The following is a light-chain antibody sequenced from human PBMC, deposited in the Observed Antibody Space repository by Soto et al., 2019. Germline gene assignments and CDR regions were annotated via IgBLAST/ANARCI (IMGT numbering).Light chain of an antibody. CDR3: SSYTSSSTLV. V-gene: IGLV2-14*01. CDR1: SSDVGGYNY. Sequence: QSVLTQPASVSGSPGQSSTISCTGTSSDVGGYNYVSWYQQHPGKAPKLMIYEVSNRPSGVSNRFSGSKSGNTASLTISGLQAEDEADYYCSSYTSSSTLVFGTGTQLTVL. J-gene: IGLJ7*01. CDR2: EVS.